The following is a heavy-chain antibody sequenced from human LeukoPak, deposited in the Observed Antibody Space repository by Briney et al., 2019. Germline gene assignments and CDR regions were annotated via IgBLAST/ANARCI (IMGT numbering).Heavy chain of an antibody. D-gene: IGHD3-3*01. V-gene: IGHV3-7*01. CDR3: AKDLNDFWSGYRLDY. CDR1: GFTFSNHW. J-gene: IGHJ4*01. CDR2: IKQGGSGT. Sequence: GGSLRLSCAASGFTFSNHWMNWVRLAPGKGLEWVASIKQGGSGTYYVDSVKGRFTISRDNAKNSLYLQMNSLRVEDTAVYYCAKDLNDFWSGYRLDYWGQGTLVTVSS.